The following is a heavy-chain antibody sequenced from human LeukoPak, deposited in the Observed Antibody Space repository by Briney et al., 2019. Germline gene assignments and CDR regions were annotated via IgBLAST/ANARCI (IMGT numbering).Heavy chain of an antibody. CDR1: GFTFSSYG. Sequence: GGSLRLSCAASGFTFSSYGMHWVRQAPGKGLEWVAFIRYDGSNKYYADSVKGRFTISRDNAKNSLYLQMNSLRAEDTAVYYCVRDQYYGSGTFDYWGQGTLVTVSS. CDR3: VRDQYYGSGTFDY. V-gene: IGHV3-30*02. D-gene: IGHD3-10*01. J-gene: IGHJ4*02. CDR2: IRYDGSNK.